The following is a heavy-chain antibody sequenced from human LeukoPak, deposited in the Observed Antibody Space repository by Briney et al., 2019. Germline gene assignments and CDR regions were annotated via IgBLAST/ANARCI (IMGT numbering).Heavy chain of an antibody. Sequence: GESLKISCKGSGYSFTSYWIGWVRQMPGKGLEWMGIIYPGDSDTRYSPSFQGQVTISADKSISTAYLQWSSLKASDTAMYYCASTLTYYYDSSGSYFDYWGQGTLVTVSS. J-gene: IGHJ4*02. V-gene: IGHV5-51*01. CDR2: IYPGDSDT. D-gene: IGHD3-22*01. CDR3: ASTLTYYYDSSGSYFDY. CDR1: GYSFTSYW.